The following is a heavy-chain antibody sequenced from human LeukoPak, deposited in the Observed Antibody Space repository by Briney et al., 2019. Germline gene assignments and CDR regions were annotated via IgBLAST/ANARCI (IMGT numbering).Heavy chain of an antibody. CDR1: VYTFTRYL. D-gene: IGHD1-26*01. J-gene: IGHJ4*02. CDR2: INPSGCST. CDR3: AREYEVVESSGSRSSFEY. Sequence: ASVKVSCKASVYTFTRYLMHWVRQAPGQGLEWMGTINPSGCSTNYAQKLQGRVTMTRDTSTSTIYMELSSLRSEDTAVYYCAREYEVVESSGSRSSFEYWGQGTLVTVAS. V-gene: IGHV1-46*04.